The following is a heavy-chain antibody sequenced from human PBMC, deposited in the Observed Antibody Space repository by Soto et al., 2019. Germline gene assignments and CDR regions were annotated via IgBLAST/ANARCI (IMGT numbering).Heavy chain of an antibody. CDR2: ISAGGNTK. D-gene: IGHD2-21*01. V-gene: IGHV3-30*18. J-gene: IGHJ4*02. CDR3: AKESGGERYAAYFDL. Sequence: QVQLVESGGGVVQPGTSLRLACAASGFTLSNIGMQWVRQAPGKGLEWVAVISAGGNTKYYADSVKGRFTISRDNSKNTLVLQMNSLRTEDTAGYYCAKESGGERYAAYFDLWGQGTLVTVSA. CDR1: GFTLSNIG.